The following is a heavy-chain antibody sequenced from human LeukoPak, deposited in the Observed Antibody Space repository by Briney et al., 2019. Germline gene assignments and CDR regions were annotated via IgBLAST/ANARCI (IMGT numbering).Heavy chain of an antibody. CDR3: ARNDYSNGWFDP. V-gene: IGHV4-61*05. CDR1: GGSIRSSYYY. J-gene: IGHJ5*02. D-gene: IGHD4-11*01. CDR2: IYYSGST. Sequence: SETLSLTCTVSGGSIRSSYYYWGWIRQPPGKGLEWIGYIYYSGSTNYNPSLKSRVTISVDTSKNQFSLKLSSVTAADTAVYYCARNDYSNGWFDPWGQGTLVTVSS.